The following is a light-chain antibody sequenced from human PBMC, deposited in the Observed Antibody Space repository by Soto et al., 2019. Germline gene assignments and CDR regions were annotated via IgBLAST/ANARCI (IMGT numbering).Light chain of an antibody. CDR3: QQYDNLLLT. J-gene: IGKJ4*01. CDR1: QDISNY. V-gene: IGKV1-33*01. CDR2: DAS. Sequence: DIQMTQSPSSLSASVGDRVTTTCQASQDISNYLNWYQQKPGKAPKLLIYDASNLETGVPSRFSGSGSGTDFTFTISSLQPEDIATYYCQQYDNLLLTFGGGTKVDIK.